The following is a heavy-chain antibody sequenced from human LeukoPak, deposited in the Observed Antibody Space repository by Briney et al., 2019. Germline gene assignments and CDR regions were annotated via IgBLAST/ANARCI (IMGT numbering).Heavy chain of an antibody. V-gene: IGHV3-9*01. CDR3: AKAPDDFWSGSLMDV. CDR1: GFTFDDYA. Sequence: GGSLRLSCAASGFTFDDYAMHWVRQAPGKGLEWVSGISWNSGSIGYADSVKGRFTISRDNAKNSLYLQMNSLRAEDTALYYCAKAPDDFWSGSLMDVWGQGTTVTVSS. J-gene: IGHJ6*02. CDR2: ISWNSGSI. D-gene: IGHD3-3*01.